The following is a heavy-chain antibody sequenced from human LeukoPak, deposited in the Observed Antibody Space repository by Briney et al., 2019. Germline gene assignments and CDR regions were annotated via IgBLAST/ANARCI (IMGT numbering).Heavy chain of an antibody. V-gene: IGHV4-34*01. D-gene: IGHD3-22*01. CDR3: ARSHYYDSSGSHNNWFDP. CDR1: GGSFSGYY. CDR2: INHSGST. Sequence: PSETLSLTCAVYGGSFSGYYWSWIRQPPGKGLEWVGEINHSGSTNYNPSPKSRVTISVDTSKNQFSLKLNSVTAADTAVYYCARSHYYDSSGSHNNWFDPWGQGTLVTVSS. J-gene: IGHJ5*02.